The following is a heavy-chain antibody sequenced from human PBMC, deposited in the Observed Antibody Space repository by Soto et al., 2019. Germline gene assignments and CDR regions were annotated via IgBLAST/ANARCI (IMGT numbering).Heavy chain of an antibody. V-gene: IGHV1-46*02. CDR3: AKHCGGDCSNGFDI. D-gene: IGHD2-21*02. CDR2: MTPSDGST. J-gene: IGHJ3*02. Sequence: QLHLVQSGAEVKEPGASVKVSCKTSADIFNNYYMHWVRQAPGQGPEWMGVMTPSDGSTNYAQSFQGRGTMTSETSKSTVYVELSSLRSEVPDVYYCAKHCGGDCSNGFDIWGQWTNVTVSS. CDR1: ADIFNNYY.